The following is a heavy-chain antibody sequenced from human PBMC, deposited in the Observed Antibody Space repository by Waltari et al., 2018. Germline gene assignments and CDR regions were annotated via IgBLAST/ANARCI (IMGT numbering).Heavy chain of an antibody. CDR3: GRDAXGVGYSTSPLPY. Sequence: VQLVESGGGVVQPGXXLRXSCAASGFIFSSYAXHWVRHTPGKGLEWGARISHDGSTQHYADSVKGRFTSSRDKSKNMLYLXMNSLGAEDTAVYYCGRDAXGVGYSTSPLPYWXXXALVTVSS. J-gene: IGHJ4*02. D-gene: IGHD5-18*01. V-gene: IGHV3-30*01. CDR2: ISHDGSTQ. CDR1: GFIFSSYA.